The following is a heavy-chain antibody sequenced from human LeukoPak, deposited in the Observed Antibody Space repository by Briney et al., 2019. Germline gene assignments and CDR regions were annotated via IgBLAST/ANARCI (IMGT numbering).Heavy chain of an antibody. D-gene: IGHD2-15*01. CDR2: ITSSSTTI. CDR1: GFTFSSYS. Sequence: GGSLRLSCAASGFTFSSYSMNWVRQAPGKGLEWVSYITSSSTTIYYADSVKGRFTISRDNSKNTLYLQINNLRAEDTGLYYCATEVAEGGPQDYWGQGTLVTVSS. CDR3: ATEVAEGGPQDY. J-gene: IGHJ4*02. V-gene: IGHV3-48*01.